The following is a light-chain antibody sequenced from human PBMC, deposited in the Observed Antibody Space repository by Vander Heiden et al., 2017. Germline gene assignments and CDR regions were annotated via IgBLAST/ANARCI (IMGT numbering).Light chain of an antibody. Sequence: QSALTQPASVSGSPGQSITFSCTGTSSDVGSYNIVSWYQQHPGKAPKLMIYEGSKRPSGVSNRFSGSKSGTTASLTISGLQAEDEADYYCCSYAGSSTYVFGTGTKVTVL. V-gene: IGLV2-23*01. CDR3: CSYAGSSTYV. CDR1: SSDVGSYNI. CDR2: EGS. J-gene: IGLJ1*01.